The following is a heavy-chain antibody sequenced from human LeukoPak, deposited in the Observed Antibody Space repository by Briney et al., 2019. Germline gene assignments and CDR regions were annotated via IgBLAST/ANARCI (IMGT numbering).Heavy chain of an antibody. CDR1: GGSISSGAYY. CDR3: ASLIVAAAPHTDVDY. J-gene: IGHJ4*02. V-gene: IGHV4-30-2*01. CDR2: IYHSGST. D-gene: IGHD2-2*01. Sequence: PSQTLSLTCSVSGGSISSGAYYWSWIRQPPGKGLEWIGYIYHSGSTYYNPSLKSRVTISVDRSKNQFSLKLSSVTAADTAVYYCASLIVAAAPHTDVDYWGQGTLVTVSS.